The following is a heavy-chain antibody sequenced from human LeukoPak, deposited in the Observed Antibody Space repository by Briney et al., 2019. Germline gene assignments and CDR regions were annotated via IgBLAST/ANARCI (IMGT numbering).Heavy chain of an antibody. J-gene: IGHJ4*02. Sequence: QPGRSLRLSCAASGFTFDDYAMHWVRQAPGKGLEWVSGISCNSGSIGYADSVKGRFTLSRDNAKNSLYLQMNSLRAADTALYYCAKDVHYDILTGSEFDYWGQGTLVTVSS. CDR2: ISCNSGSI. V-gene: IGHV3-9*01. CDR3: AKDVHYDILTGSEFDY. CDR1: GFTFDDYA. D-gene: IGHD3-9*01.